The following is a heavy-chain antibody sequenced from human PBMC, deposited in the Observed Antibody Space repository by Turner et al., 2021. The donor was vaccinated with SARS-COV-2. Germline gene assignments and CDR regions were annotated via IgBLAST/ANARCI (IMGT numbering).Heavy chain of an antibody. Sequence: EVQLVESGGGLVKPGGSLRRSCAASGFTFSNYGMNWVRQAPGKGLEWVSSISSIVNYISYADSMRGRFTISRDNAKSSLYLQMNSLRAEDTALYYCARELPSSDRYFDSWGQGTLVTVSS. J-gene: IGHJ4*02. V-gene: IGHV3-21*01. CDR1: GFTFSNYG. D-gene: IGHD3-22*01. CDR3: ARELPSSDRYFDS. CDR2: ISSIVNYI.